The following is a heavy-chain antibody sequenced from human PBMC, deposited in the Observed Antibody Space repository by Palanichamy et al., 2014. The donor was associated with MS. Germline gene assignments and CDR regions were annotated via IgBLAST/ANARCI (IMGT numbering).Heavy chain of an antibody. V-gene: IGHV3-74*01. J-gene: IGHJ2*01. CDR3: VRGGGGPTSYYRGDNDWHFDL. CDR2: INMDASGT. D-gene: IGHD3-10*01. Sequence: GKGAWCGSSRINMDASGTDYADSVKGRFTISRDNDKNMLHVQMNSLRAEDTAVYYCVRGGGGPTSYYRGDNDWHFDLWGRGTLVTVSS.